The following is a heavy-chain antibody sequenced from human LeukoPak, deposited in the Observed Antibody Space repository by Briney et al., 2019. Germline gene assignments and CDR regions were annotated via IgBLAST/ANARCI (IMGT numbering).Heavy chain of an antibody. V-gene: IGHV4-59*01. CDR2: IYYSGST. Sequence: PSETLSLTCTVSGGSISSYYWSWIRQPPGKGLEWIGYIYYSGSTNYNPSPKSRVTISVDTSKNQFSLKLSSVTAADTAVYYCASSTGRQYSSGSGYDYWGQGTLVTVSS. CDR1: GGSISSYY. CDR3: ASSTGRQYSSGSGYDY. J-gene: IGHJ4*02. D-gene: IGHD6-19*01.